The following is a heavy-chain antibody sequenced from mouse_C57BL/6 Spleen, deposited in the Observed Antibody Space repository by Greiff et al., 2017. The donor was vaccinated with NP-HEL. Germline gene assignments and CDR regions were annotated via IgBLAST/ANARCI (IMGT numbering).Heavy chain of an antibody. CDR1: GYTFTDYN. V-gene: IGHV1-22*01. CDR3: ARYTTVVGRDY. J-gene: IGHJ2*01. CDR2: INPNNGGT. Sequence: EVKLQASGPELVKPGASVKMSCKASGYTFTDYNMHWVKQSHGKSLEWIGYINPNNGGTSYNQKFKGKATLTVNKSSSTAYMELRSLTSEDSAVYYCARYTTVVGRDYWGQGTTLTVSS. D-gene: IGHD1-1*01.